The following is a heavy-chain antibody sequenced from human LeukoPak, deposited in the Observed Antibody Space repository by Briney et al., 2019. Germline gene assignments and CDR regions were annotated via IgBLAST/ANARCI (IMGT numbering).Heavy chain of an antibody. CDR2: INWNGGST. CDR3: ARAFWRYNWNYVLSEVYYYYMDV. D-gene: IGHD1-7*01. V-gene: IGHV3-20*04. CDR1: GFTFDDYG. J-gene: IGHJ6*03. Sequence: GGSLRLSCAASGFTFDDYGMSWVRHAPGKGLEWVSGINWNGGSTGYADSVKGRFTISRDNAKNSLYMQMNSLRAEDTALYYCARAFWRYNWNYVLSEVYYYYMDVWGKGTTVTVSS.